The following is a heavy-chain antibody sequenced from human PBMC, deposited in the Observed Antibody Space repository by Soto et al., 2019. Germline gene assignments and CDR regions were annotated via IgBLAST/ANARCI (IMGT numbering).Heavy chain of an antibody. CDR3: ARELGLPHSFDH. Sequence: TLSLTCTVSGGSISSGDYYWSWIRQPPGKGLEWIGYIYYSGSTYYNPSLKSRVTISVDTSKNQFSLKLSSVTAADTAVYYCARELGLPHSFDHWGQGTLVTVSS. CDR1: GGSISSGDYY. CDR2: IYYSGST. J-gene: IGHJ4*02. V-gene: IGHV4-30-4*01. D-gene: IGHD4-17*01.